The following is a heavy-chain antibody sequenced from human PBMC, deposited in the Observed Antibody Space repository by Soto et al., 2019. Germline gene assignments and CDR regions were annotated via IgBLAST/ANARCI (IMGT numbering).Heavy chain of an antibody. CDR1: GGSIGGDS. CDR3: ARAGIVQVSYAMDV. D-gene: IGHD2-8*01. J-gene: IGHJ6*02. CDR2: IYHSGST. V-gene: IGHV4-59*01. Sequence: SETLSLTCTVSGGSIGGDSWSWIRQSPGRGLDFIGYIYHSGSTNYNPSLKSRVTISMDTSKNQFSLRLSSVTAADTAVYYCARAGIVQVSYAMDVWGQGTTVTVSS.